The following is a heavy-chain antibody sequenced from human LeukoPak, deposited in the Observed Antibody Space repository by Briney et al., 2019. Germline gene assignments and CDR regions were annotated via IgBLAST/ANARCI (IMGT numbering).Heavy chain of an antibody. D-gene: IGHD3-10*01. J-gene: IGHJ5*02. V-gene: IGHV4-34*01. CDR2: INHSGRT. CDR3: ARAYYSTSWFPH. Sequence: SETLSLTCAVSGVSLNGYYWGWIRQTPGKGLEWIGEINHSGRTNYNPSLKSRVTISADTFKNQFSLELRSVTAADTAVYYCARAYYSTSWFPHWGQGALVTVSS. CDR1: GVSLNGYY.